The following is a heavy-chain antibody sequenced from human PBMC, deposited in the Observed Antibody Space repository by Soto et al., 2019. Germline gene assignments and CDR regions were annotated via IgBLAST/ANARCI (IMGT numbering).Heavy chain of an antibody. CDR1: GFTFSSYA. CDR2: ISGSGGST. Sequence: EVQLLESGGGLVQPGGSMRLSCAASGFTFSSYAMSWVRQAPGKGLEWVSAISGSGGSTYYADSVKGRFTISRDNSKNTLYLQMNSLAAEDTAVYYCAKTDVLRYCDWPTPDYWGQGTLVTVSS. J-gene: IGHJ4*02. D-gene: IGHD3-9*01. V-gene: IGHV3-23*01. CDR3: AKTDVLRYCDWPTPDY.